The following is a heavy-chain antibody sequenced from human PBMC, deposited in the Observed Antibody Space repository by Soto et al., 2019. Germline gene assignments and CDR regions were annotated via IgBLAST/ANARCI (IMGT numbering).Heavy chain of an antibody. J-gene: IGHJ4*02. Sequence: PETLSLTCAVSGGSISSSNWWSWVRQPPGKGLEWIGEIYHSGSTNYNPSLKSRVTISVDKSKNQFSLKLSSVTAADTAVYYCARGGLDDRIAAAGRFDYWGQGTLVTVSS. D-gene: IGHD6-13*01. CDR2: IYHSGST. CDR3: ARGGLDDRIAAAGRFDY. CDR1: GGSISSSNW. V-gene: IGHV4-4*03.